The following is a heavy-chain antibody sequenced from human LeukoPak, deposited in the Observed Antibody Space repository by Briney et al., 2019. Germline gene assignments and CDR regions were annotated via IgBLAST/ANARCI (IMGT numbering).Heavy chain of an antibody. D-gene: IGHD6-13*01. CDR3: ASGIAAAGIVDY. J-gene: IGHJ4*02. Sequence: PSETLSLTCTVSDASISGYYWGWIRQPPGKGLEWIGSIHFSGSTNYNPSLKSRVTISVDTSKNQFSLKLSSVTAADTAVYYCASGIAAAGIVDYWGQGTLVTVSS. CDR2: IHFSGST. CDR1: DASISGYY. V-gene: IGHV4-59*01.